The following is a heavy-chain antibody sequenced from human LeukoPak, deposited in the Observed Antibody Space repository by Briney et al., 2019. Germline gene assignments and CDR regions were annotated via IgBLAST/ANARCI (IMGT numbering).Heavy chain of an antibody. CDR3: AREGGEYYYDSSGYDTFDAFDI. CDR2: IIPILGIA. CDR1: GGTFSSYA. Sequence: ASVKVSCKASGGTFSSYAISWVRQAPGRGLEWMGSIIPILGIANYAQKFQGRVTITADKSTSTAYMELSSLRSEDTAVYYCAREGGEYYYDSSGYDTFDAFDIWGQGTMVTVSS. V-gene: IGHV1-69*04. D-gene: IGHD3-22*01. J-gene: IGHJ3*02.